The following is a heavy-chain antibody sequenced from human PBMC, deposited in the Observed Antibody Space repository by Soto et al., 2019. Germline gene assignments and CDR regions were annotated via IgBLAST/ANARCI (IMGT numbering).Heavy chain of an antibody. Sequence: PGESLKISCKGSGCSFTSYWISWVRQMPGKGLEWMGRIDPSDSYTNYSPSFQGHVTISADKSISTAYLQWSSLKASDTAMYYCAREHEYCSGGSCYSDWFDPWGQGTLVTVSS. CDR2: IDPSDSYT. CDR1: GCSFTSYW. D-gene: IGHD2-15*01. J-gene: IGHJ5*02. V-gene: IGHV5-10-1*01. CDR3: AREHEYCSGGSCYSDWFDP.